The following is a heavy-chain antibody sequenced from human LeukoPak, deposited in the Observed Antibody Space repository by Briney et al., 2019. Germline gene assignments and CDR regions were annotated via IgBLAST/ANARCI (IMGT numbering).Heavy chain of an antibody. Sequence: SETLSLTCAVYGGSFSGYYWSWIRQPPGKGLEWIGEISHSGSTNYNPSLKSRVTISVDTSKNQFSLKLSSVTAADTAVYYCARGKAEWLDNFRPNRFDYWGQGTLVTVSS. CDR1: GGSFSGYY. D-gene: IGHD6-19*01. J-gene: IGHJ4*02. CDR2: ISHSGST. CDR3: ARGKAEWLDNFRPNRFDY. V-gene: IGHV4-34*01.